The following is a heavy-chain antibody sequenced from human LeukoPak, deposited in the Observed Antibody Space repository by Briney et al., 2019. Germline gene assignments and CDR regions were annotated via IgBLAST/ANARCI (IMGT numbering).Heavy chain of an antibody. CDR1: GFTFSNYV. CDR3: ARSQSSNYRSYFDY. Sequence: GGSLRLSCAASGFTFSNYVVHWVRQAPGKGLEWVALISDDGSEKYYVDSVKGRFTISRDNAKNSLYLQMNSLRAEDTAVYYCARSQSSNYRSYFDYWGQGTLVTVSS. J-gene: IGHJ4*02. D-gene: IGHD4-11*01. CDR2: ISDDGSEK. V-gene: IGHV3-30*03.